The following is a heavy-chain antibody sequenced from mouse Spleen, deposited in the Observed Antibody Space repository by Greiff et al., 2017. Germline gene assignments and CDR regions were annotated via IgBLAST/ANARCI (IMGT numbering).Heavy chain of an antibody. CDR3: AKCGGDYDWFAY. V-gene: IGHV1-82*01. CDR1: GYAFSSSW. CDR2: IYPGDGDT. J-gene: IGHJ3*01. Sequence: QVQLKESGPELVKPGASVKISCKASGYAFSSSWMNWVQQRPGKGLEWIGRIYPGDGDTNYTGTFKGKATLTADKSSSTAYMQLSSLTSEDSAVYFCAKCGGDYDWFAYWGQGTLVTVSA. D-gene: IGHD2-4*01.